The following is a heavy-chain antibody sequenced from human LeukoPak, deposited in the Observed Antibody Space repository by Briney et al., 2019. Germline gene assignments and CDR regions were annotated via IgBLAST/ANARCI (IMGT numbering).Heavy chain of an antibody. CDR1: GYTFGSYD. D-gene: IGHD3-10*01. Sequence: ASVKVSCKASGYTFGSYDINWVRQATGQGLEWMGWMNPNSANAGFAQKFQGRVTMTRDTSINTAYLELTSLTSEDTAVYYCARGKRFGELCPEYWGQGTLVTVSS. J-gene: IGHJ4*02. V-gene: IGHV1-8*01. CDR2: MNPNSANA. CDR3: ARGKRFGELCPEY.